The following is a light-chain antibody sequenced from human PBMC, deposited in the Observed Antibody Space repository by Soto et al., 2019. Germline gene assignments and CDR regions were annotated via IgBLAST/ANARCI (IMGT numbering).Light chain of an antibody. V-gene: IGKV3-20*01. CDR3: HQFATTRS. J-gene: IGKJ1*01. CDR1: QSLSSSF. Sequence: EIFLTQSPGTLSLSLWQIATLSWRASQSLSSSFLAWYQQKPGQAPRLIIYGASSRAAGIPDRFSGSGSGTDFTLTISSLEPEDFAVYYCHQFATTRSFGQGTKVDI. CDR2: GAS.